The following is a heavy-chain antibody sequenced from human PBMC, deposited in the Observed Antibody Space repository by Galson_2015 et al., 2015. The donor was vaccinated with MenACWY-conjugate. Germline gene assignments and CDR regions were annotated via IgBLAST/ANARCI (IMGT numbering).Heavy chain of an antibody. D-gene: IGHD6-13*01. Sequence: SLRLSCAASGFTFSDYSMNWVRQAPGKGLEWVSSISTSSTYIYQADSVKGRFTISRDNSKDTLYLQMNSLRAEDTAVYYCAKGMRVAAAGTIDYWGQGTLVTVSS. J-gene: IGHJ4*02. CDR1: GFTFSDYS. CDR2: ISTSSTYI. V-gene: IGHV3-21*04. CDR3: AKGMRVAAAGTIDY.